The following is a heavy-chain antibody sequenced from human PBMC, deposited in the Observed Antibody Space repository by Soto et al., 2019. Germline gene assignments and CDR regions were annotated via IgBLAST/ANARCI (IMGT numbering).Heavy chain of an antibody. D-gene: IGHD6-19*01. CDR1: GAALSSGGYF. CDR2: SYYSGGT. CDR3: TREQSDDNYFDP. Sequence: PSETLSLTCTVSGAALSSGGYFYTWVRQPPGKGLEWLGYSYYSGGTNYNPSLKSLVTISLDKSKSQFSLRLISVTAADTAVYYCTREQSDDNYFDPWGQGTLVTVSS. J-gene: IGHJ5*02. V-gene: IGHV4-61*08.